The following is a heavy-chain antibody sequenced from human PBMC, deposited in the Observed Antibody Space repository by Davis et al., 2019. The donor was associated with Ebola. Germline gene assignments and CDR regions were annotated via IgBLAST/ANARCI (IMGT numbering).Heavy chain of an antibody. CDR1: GYTFTSYY. D-gene: IGHD3-3*01. Sequence: AASVKVSCKASGYTFTSYYMHWVRQAPGQGLEWMGIINPSGGSTSYAQKFQGRVTMTRDTSTSTVYMELSSLRSDDTAVYYCARAGTIFGVVITPLYGMDVWGQGTTVTVSS. V-gene: IGHV1-46*01. CDR2: INPSGGST. J-gene: IGHJ6*02. CDR3: ARAGTIFGVVITPLYGMDV.